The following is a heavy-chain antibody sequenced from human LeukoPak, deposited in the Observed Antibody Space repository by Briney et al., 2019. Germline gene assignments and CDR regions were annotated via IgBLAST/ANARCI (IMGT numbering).Heavy chain of an antibody. D-gene: IGHD3-16*02. CDR2: INPSGGST. Sequence: ASVKVSCKASGYTFTSYYMHWVRQAPGQGLEWMGVINPSGGSTSYAQKFQGRVTMTRDTSTSTVYMELSSLRSEDTAVYYCARVGDYVWGGYRSLPFDYWGQGTLVTVSS. CDR3: ARVGDYVWGGYRSLPFDY. J-gene: IGHJ4*02. V-gene: IGHV1-46*01. CDR1: GYTFTSYY.